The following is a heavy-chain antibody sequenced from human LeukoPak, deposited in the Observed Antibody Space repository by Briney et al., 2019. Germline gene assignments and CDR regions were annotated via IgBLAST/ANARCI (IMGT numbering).Heavy chain of an antibody. CDR3: AREGDDILTAAFDY. J-gene: IGHJ4*02. D-gene: IGHD3-9*01. V-gene: IGHV1-2*02. CDR2: INPNSGGT. Sequence: ASVKVSCKASGYTFTGYYMHWVRQASGQGLEWMGWINPNSGGTNYAQKFQGRVTMTRDTSVSTAYMELSRLRSDDTAVYYCAREGDDILTAAFDYWGQGTLVTVSS. CDR1: GYTFTGYY.